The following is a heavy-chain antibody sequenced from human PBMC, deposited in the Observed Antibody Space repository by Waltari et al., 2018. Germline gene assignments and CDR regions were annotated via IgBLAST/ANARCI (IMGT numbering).Heavy chain of an antibody. V-gene: IGHV3-49*03. CDR3: VRTCSGGGCELGWFDP. CDR2: IRAEVYGGKT. D-gene: IGHD2-15*01. CDR1: GFPFPDHS. J-gene: IGHJ5*02. Sequence: EVQLVASGRGFVQPGRSLRLSCTASGFPFPDHSLGWFRQAPGKGLEWVSFIRAEVYGGKTEYAASVRGRFTISRDNAKNSLYLQMNSLTGEDTAMYYCVRTCSGGGCELGWFDPWGQGTLVTVSS.